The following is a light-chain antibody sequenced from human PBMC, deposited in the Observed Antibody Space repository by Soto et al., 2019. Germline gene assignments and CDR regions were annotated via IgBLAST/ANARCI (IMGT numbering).Light chain of an antibody. V-gene: IGLV1-51*01. CDR1: SSNIGNNY. Sequence: QSVLTQPPSVSAAPGQMVTISCSGGSSNIGNNYVSWYQQLPGTAPKLLIFDNGKRPSGIPDRFSGSKSGASATLDIARLQTGDEADYYCGTWDSRLSVWVFGGGTKLTVL. CDR3: GTWDSRLSVWV. J-gene: IGLJ3*02. CDR2: DNG.